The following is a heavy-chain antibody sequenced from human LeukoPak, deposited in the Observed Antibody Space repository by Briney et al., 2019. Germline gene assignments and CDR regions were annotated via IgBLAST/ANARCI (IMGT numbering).Heavy chain of an antibody. D-gene: IGHD4-17*01. CDR1: GYTFTSYG. J-gene: IGHJ4*02. V-gene: IGHV1-18*01. CDR2: ISAYNGNT. Sequence: ASVKVSCKASGYTFTSYGISWVRQAPGQGLEWMGWISAYNGNTNYARYLQARVTMTTDTSTSTAYMELRSLRSDDTAVYYCARVPTVTFFDYWGQGTLVTVSS. CDR3: ARVPTVTFFDY.